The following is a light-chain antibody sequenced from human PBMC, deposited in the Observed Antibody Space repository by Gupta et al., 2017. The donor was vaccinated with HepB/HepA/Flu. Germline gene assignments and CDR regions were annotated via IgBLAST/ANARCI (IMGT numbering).Light chain of an antibody. J-gene: IGKJ3*01. CDR2: LGS. Sequence: DIVMTQSPLSLPVTPGEPASISCRSSQSLLHSNGYNYLDWYLQKPGQSPQLLIYLGSNRASGVPDRLSGSGSGTDFTLKISRVEAEDVGVYYCMQALKTPVFTFGPGTKVDIK. CDR1: QSLLHSNGYNY. CDR3: MQALKTPVFT. V-gene: IGKV2-28*01.